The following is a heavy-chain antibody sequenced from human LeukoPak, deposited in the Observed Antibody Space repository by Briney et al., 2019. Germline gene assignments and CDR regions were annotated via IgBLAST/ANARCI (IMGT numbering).Heavy chain of an antibody. J-gene: IGHJ4*02. CDR2: VSDSGGST. Sequence: PGGSLRLSCTASGFTFGDYAMSWFRQAPGKGLEWVSAVSDSGGSTYYADSVKGRFTISRDNSKNTLYLQMNSLRAEDTAVYYCAKGEKTRPFGGVIDYWGQGTLVTVSS. CDR1: GFTFGDYA. D-gene: IGHD3-16*02. CDR3: AKGEKTRPFGGVIDY. V-gene: IGHV3-23*01.